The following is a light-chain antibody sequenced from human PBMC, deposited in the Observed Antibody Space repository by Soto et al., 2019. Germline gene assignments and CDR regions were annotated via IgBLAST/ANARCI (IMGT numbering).Light chain of an antibody. CDR3: QQSYISLT. Sequence: DIQMTQSPSSLSASLGDRVTITCRASRSISSYLNWYQQKPGKAPKLLIYAASSLQSGVPARFSGSGSGTDFTLTISSLQPEDVATYYCQQSYISLTFGQGTRLEIK. CDR2: AAS. V-gene: IGKV1-39*01. J-gene: IGKJ5*01. CDR1: RSISSY.